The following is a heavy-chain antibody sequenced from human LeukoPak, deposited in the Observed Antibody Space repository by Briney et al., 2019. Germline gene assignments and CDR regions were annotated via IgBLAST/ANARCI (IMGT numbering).Heavy chain of an antibody. CDR2: INPNSGGT. CDR1: GYTFTGYY. V-gene: IGHV1-2*02. CDR3: ARGHSDIWYSLGH. J-gene: IGHJ4*02. D-gene: IGHD1-26*01. Sequence: ASVTVSCKTSGYTFTGYYIHWVRQASGQGLEWVAWINPNSGGTKYSQQFQGRVTLTRDTSISTAYMELSRLTSNDTAVYYCARGHSDIWYSLGHWGQGTLVTVSA.